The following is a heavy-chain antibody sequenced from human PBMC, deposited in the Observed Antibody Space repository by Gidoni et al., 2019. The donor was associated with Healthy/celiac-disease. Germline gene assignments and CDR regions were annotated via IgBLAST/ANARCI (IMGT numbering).Heavy chain of an antibody. CDR3: ATTYCSSTSCYGAFDI. Sequence: QVQLVQSGAEVKKPGASVKVSCKVSGYTLTALSMHWVRQAPGKGLEWMGGFDPEDGETIYAQKFQGRVTMTEDTSTDTAYMELSSLRSEDTAVYYCATTYCSSTSCYGAFDIWGQGTMVTVSS. D-gene: IGHD2-2*01. J-gene: IGHJ3*02. CDR1: GYTLTALS. CDR2: FDPEDGET. V-gene: IGHV1-24*01.